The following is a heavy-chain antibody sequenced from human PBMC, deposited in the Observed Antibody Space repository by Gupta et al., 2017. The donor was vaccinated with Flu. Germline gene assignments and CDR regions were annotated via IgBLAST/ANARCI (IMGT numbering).Heavy chain of an antibody. D-gene: IGHD4-23*01. CDR1: GSTFTSYS. Sequence: QMQFVESGGGVAQPGRSVRLSCAASGSTFTSYSMHWVRQVPGKGLEWLAVISYDGDNEDYADSVRGRFTISRDNSKKRVFLQMNSLRSEDTAIYHCARNGNGGDSWVYYYYMDGWGKGATVTVSS. CDR2: ISYDGDNE. J-gene: IGHJ6*03. V-gene: IGHV3-30*14. CDR3: ARNGNGGDSWVYYYYMDG.